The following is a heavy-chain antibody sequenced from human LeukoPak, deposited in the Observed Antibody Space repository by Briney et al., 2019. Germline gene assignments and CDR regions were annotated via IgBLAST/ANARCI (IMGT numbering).Heavy chain of an antibody. CDR3: ARILARQFTSFSDSRPYSYYYMDV. J-gene: IGHJ6*03. D-gene: IGHD2-21*01. V-gene: IGHV1-2*02. CDR2: INPNSGGT. Sequence: ASVKVSCKASGYTFTSYYMHWVRQAPGQEIEWMAWINPNSGGTNYAQKFQGRVTMTRDTSISTAYMELSRLRSDDTAVYYCARILARQFTSFSDSRPYSYYYMDVWGKGTTVTVSS. CDR1: GYTFTSYY.